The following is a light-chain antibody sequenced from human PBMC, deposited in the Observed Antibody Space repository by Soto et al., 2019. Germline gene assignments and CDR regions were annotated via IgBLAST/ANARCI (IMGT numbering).Light chain of an antibody. CDR3: QQYNSYS. CDR1: QRISGW. J-gene: IGKJ1*01. V-gene: IGKV1-5*01. Sequence: DIQMTQSPSTLSASVGDRVTITCRASQRISGWLAWYQQKPGKAPKLLIYDASSLKSGVPSRFSGSGSGTEFTLTISSLQPDDFATYYCQQYNSYSFGQGTKVDIK. CDR2: DAS.